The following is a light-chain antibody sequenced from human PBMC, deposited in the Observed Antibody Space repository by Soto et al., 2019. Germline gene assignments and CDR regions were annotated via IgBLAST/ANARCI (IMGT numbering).Light chain of an antibody. CDR1: RSNIGSNT. V-gene: IGLV1-44*01. CDR3: AAWDDSLNGVV. J-gene: IGLJ2*01. CDR2: SVS. Sequence: QPVLTQPPSASGTPGQSVTISCSGSRSNIGSNTVNWYQQFPGTAPKFIIYSVSQRPSGVPARFSASKSGTSASLAISGLQSEDEADYYCAAWDDSLNGVVFGGGTKLTVL.